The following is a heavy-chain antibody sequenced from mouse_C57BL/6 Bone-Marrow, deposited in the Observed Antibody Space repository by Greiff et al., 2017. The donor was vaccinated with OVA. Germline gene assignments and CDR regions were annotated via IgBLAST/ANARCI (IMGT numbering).Heavy chain of an antibody. V-gene: IGHV5-17*01. J-gene: IGHJ1*03. CDR1: GFTFSDYG. Sequence: DVQLVESGGGLVKPGGSLKLSCAASGFTFSDYGMHWVRQAPEKGLEWVAYISSGSSTIYYADTVKGRFTISRDNAKSTLFLQMTSLRSEDTAMYYCARINYWYFDGGGTGTTVTVSS. CDR2: ISSGSSTI. CDR3: ARINYWYFDG.